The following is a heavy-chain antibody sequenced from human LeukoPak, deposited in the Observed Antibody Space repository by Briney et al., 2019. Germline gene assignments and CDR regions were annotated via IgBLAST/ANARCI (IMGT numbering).Heavy chain of an antibody. Sequence: KSSETLSLTCTVSGGSISSYYWSWIRQPPGKGLEWIGYIYYTGSTNYNPSLKSRVTISVDRSKSQFSLELTSVIAADTAVYYCARHLEAPAAAFDCWGQGTLVTVSS. CDR2: IYYTGST. CDR1: GGSISSYY. D-gene: IGHD2-15*01. J-gene: IGHJ4*02. V-gene: IGHV4-59*08. CDR3: ARHLEAPAAAFDC.